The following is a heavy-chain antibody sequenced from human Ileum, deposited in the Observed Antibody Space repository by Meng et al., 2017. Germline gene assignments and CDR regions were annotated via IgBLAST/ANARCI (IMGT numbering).Heavy chain of an antibody. CDR2: ICWNDDK. Sequence: PTLVKPTQTLTLTCTVSGFSVSTSGMVVGWIRQPPGKALEWLAFICWNDDKRYSPSLKSRVTITKDTSKNQVVLTMTNMDPVDTATYYCAHRTTVTAVDYWGQGTLVTVSS. V-gene: IGHV2-5*01. CDR1: GFSVSTSGMV. CDR3: AHRTTVTAVDY. J-gene: IGHJ4*02. D-gene: IGHD4-17*01.